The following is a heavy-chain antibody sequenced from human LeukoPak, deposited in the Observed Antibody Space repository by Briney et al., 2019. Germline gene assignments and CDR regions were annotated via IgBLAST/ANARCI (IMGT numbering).Heavy chain of an antibody. CDR3: ARFSGTVTTSGYYYYYMDV. Sequence: GGSLRLSCAASGFTFSSYSMNWVRQAPGKGLEWVSYISSSGSTIYYADSVKGRFTISRDNAKNSLYLQMNSLRAEDTAVYYCARFSGTVTTSGYYYYYMDVWGKGTTVTVSS. CDR2: ISSSGSTI. V-gene: IGHV3-48*04. CDR1: GFTFSSYS. D-gene: IGHD4-17*01. J-gene: IGHJ6*03.